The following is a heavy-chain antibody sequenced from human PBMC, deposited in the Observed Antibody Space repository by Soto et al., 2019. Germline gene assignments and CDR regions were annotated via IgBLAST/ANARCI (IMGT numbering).Heavy chain of an antibody. Sequence: EVQLVESGGGLVQPGGSLKLSCAASGFTFSGSTMHWVRQASGKGLDWVGRIRSKANSYATAYAASVKGRFTISRDDSKNTAYLQMNSLKTEDTAVYYCTRGPFYCSGGSGPRDYFDYWGQGTLVTVSS. CDR2: IRSKANSYAT. D-gene: IGHD2-15*01. CDR3: TRGPFYCSGGSGPRDYFDY. V-gene: IGHV3-73*02. CDR1: GFTFSGST. J-gene: IGHJ4*02.